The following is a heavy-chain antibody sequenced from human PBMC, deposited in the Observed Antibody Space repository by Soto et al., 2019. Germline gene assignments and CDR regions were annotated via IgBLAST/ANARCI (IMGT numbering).Heavy chain of an antibody. CDR1: GGSFSGYY. CDR2: IIHSGST. Sequence: QVQLQQWGAGLLKPSETLSLTCAVYGGSFSGYYWTWIPQPPGTGLGWIGEIIHSGSTNYNPSLKSRVTISVDTSKNQFSLKLTSVTAADTAVYYCARDKITCLFDYWGQGTLVTVSS. CDR3: ARDKITCLFDY. D-gene: IGHD3-10*01. J-gene: IGHJ4*02. V-gene: IGHV4-34*12.